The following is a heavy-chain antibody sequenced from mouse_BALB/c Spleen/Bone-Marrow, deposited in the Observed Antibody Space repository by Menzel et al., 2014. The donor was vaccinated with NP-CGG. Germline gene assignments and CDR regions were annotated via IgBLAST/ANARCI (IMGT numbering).Heavy chain of an antibody. V-gene: IGHV1-7*01. CDR2: INPSTGYT. CDR1: GYTFTSYW. CDR3: ARWGDDGTFDY. J-gene: IGHJ2*01. Sequence: QVQLQQPGAELAKPGASVKMSCKASGYTFTSYWMHWVKQRPGQGLEWIGYINPSTGYTEYNQKFKDKATLTADKSSSTAYMQLSSLTSEDSAVYYCARWGDDGTFDYWGQGTILTVSS. D-gene: IGHD2-12*01.